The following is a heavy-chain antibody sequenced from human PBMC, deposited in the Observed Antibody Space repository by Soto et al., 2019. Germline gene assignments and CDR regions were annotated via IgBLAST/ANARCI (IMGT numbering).Heavy chain of an antibody. Sequence: PRGSLRLSCAASGFTFSSYAMSWVRQAPGKGLEWVSAISGSGGSTYYADSVKGRFTISRDNSKNTLYLQMNSLRAEDTAVYFCAKDLLLVRHYYYYYMDVCGKVTTVPVSS. J-gene: IGHJ6*03. CDR3: AKDLLLVRHYYYYYMDV. V-gene: IGHV3-23*01. CDR1: GFTFSSYA. CDR2: ISGSGGST. D-gene: IGHD2-15*01.